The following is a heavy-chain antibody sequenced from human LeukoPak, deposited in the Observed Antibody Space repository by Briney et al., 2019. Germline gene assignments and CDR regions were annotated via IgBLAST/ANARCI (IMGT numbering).Heavy chain of an antibody. Sequence: SETLSLTCAVSGGSISSSNWWSWVRQPPGKGLEWIGEIYHSGSTNYNPSLKSRVTISVDKSKNQFSLKLSSVTAADTAVYYCARHVYYYDSSGYYFNWFDPWGQGTLVTVSS. D-gene: IGHD3-22*01. V-gene: IGHV4-4*02. J-gene: IGHJ5*02. CDR2: IYHSGST. CDR1: GGSISSSNW. CDR3: ARHVYYYDSSGYYFNWFDP.